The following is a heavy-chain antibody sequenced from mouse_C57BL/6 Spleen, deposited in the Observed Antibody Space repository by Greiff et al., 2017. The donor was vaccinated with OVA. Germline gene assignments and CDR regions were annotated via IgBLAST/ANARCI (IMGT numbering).Heavy chain of an antibody. Sequence: EVQLQQSGPELVKPGASVKISCKASGYTFTDYYMNWVKQSHGKSLEWIGDINPNNGGTSYNQKFKGKATLTVDKSSSTAYMELRSLTSEDSAVYYCARDGNYLAYWGQGTLVTVSA. CDR3: ARDGNYLAY. D-gene: IGHD2-1*01. V-gene: IGHV1-26*01. CDR2: INPNNGGT. CDR1: GYTFTDYY. J-gene: IGHJ3*01.